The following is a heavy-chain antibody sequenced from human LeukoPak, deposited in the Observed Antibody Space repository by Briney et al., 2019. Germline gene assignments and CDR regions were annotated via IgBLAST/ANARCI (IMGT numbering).Heavy chain of an antibody. J-gene: IGHJ4*02. Sequence: SETLSLTCTVSGGSISSGNYYWSWIRQHPGKGLEWIGYIYYSGSTNYNPSLKSRVTISVDTSKNQFSLKLSSVTAADTAVYYCARSGGRKSLYYDWGQGTLVTVSS. CDR3: ARSGGRKSLYYD. CDR2: IYYSGST. V-gene: IGHV4-61*01. D-gene: IGHD3-10*01. CDR1: GGSISSGNYY.